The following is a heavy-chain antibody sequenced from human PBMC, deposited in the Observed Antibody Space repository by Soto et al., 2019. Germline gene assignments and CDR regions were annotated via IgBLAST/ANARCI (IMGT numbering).Heavy chain of an antibody. CDR3: AHMGYTNGYVDY. V-gene: IGHV2-5*02. D-gene: IGHD2-8*01. J-gene: IGHJ4*02. CDR2: IYWDEDK. CDR1: GFSLSTTGVG. Sequence: QISLRESGPTLVKPTQTPTLTCSFSGFSLSTTGVGVGWIRQPPGKALEWLAVIYWDEDKSYSPSLKSRLTITKDTSKNQVVLTMTNMDPVDTATYYCAHMGYTNGYVDYWGQGTLVTVSS.